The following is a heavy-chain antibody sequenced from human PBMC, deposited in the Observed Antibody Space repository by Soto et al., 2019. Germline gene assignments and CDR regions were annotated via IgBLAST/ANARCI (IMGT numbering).Heavy chain of an antibody. Sequence: GGSLRLSCAASGFTFSSYAMSWVRQAPGKGLEWVSAISGSGGSTYYADSVKGRFTISRDNPKNTLYLQMNSLRAEDTAVYYCAKDKGAGYSSSWYYFDYWGQGTLVTVS. V-gene: IGHV3-23*01. J-gene: IGHJ4*02. CDR2: ISGSGGST. CDR1: GFTFSSYA. CDR3: AKDKGAGYSSSWYYFDY. D-gene: IGHD6-13*01.